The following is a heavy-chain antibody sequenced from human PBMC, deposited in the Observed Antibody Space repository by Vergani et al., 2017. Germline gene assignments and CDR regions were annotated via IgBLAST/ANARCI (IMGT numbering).Heavy chain of an antibody. CDR3: ASEQWLGWVDY. CDR1: GFTFSSYS. CDR2: IKSKTDGGTT. V-gene: IGHV3-15*01. D-gene: IGHD6-19*01. Sequence: EVQLVESGGGLVQPGGPLRLSCAASGFTFSSYSMNWVRQAPGKGLEWVGRIKSKTDGGTTDYAAPVKGRFTISRDDSKNTLYLQMNSLKTEDTAVYYCASEQWLGWVDYWGQGTLVTVSS. J-gene: IGHJ4*02.